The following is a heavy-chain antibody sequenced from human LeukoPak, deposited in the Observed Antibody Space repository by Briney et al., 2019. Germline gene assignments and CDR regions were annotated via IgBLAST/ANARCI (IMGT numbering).Heavy chain of an antibody. CDR3: ASTGTGTTLVSFDY. J-gene: IGHJ4*02. V-gene: IGHV4-39*07. D-gene: IGHD1-1*01. CDR2: IYYSGST. CDR1: GGSISSSSHY. Sequence: KPSETLSLTCTVSGGSISSSSHYWGWIRQPPGKGLEWIGSIYYSGSTYYNPSLKSRVTISVDTSKNQFSLKLSSVTAADTAVYYCASTGTGTTLVSFDYWGQGTLVTVSS.